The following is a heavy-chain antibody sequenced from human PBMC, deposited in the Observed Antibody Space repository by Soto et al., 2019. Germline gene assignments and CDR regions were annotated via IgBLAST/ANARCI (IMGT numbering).Heavy chain of an antibody. V-gene: IGHV3-48*02. CDR3: VRDRGYTGYDLQY. D-gene: IGHD5-12*01. J-gene: IGHJ4*02. CDR2: INSGSSTI. Sequence: EVQLVESGGGLVQPGGSLRLSCAASGFPFSSYAMNWVRQAPGKGLEWVSYINSGSSTIYYADSATGRFTISRDNAKNSLYLQMNSLRDEDTAVYFCVRDRGYTGYDLQYWGQGALVAVSS. CDR1: GFPFSSYA.